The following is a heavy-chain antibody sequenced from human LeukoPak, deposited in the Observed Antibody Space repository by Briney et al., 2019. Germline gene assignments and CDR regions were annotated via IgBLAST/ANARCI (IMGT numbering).Heavy chain of an antibody. Sequence: SETLSLTCAVYGGSFSGYYWSWIRQPPGKGLEWIGEINHSGSTNYNPSLKSRVTISVDTSKNQFSLKLSSVTAADTAVYYCARFDGYSYKIDPWGQGTLVTVSS. CDR2: INHSGST. CDR1: GGSFSGYY. J-gene: IGHJ5*02. D-gene: IGHD5-18*01. V-gene: IGHV4-34*01. CDR3: ARFDGYSYKIDP.